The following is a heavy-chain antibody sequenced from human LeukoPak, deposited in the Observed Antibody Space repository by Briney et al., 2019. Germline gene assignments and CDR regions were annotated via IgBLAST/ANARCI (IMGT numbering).Heavy chain of an antibody. CDR3: ARGGGLRLGKYFQH. J-gene: IGHJ1*01. Sequence: SETLSLTCTVSGGSISSYYWSWIRQPPGKGLEWIGYIYYSGSTNYNPSLKSRVTISVDTSKNQFSLKLSSVTAADTAVYYCARGGGLRLGKYFQHWGQGTLVTVSS. CDR1: GGSISSYY. D-gene: IGHD3-16*01. V-gene: IGHV4-59*12. CDR2: IYYSGST.